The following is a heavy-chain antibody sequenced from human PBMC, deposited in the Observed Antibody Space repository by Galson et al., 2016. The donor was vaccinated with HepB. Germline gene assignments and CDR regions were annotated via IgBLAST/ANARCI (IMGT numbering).Heavy chain of an antibody. D-gene: IGHD6-6*01. CDR2: IKNSNSDV. CDR3: AKDSSSAL. V-gene: IGHV3-21*01. J-gene: IGHJ2*01. CDR1: GFTFISYN. Sequence: SLRLSCAASGFTFISYNMNWVRQAPGKGLEWVSSIKNSNSDVYYEDSVKGRFTISRDNAKNSLFLQMNSLRAEDTAVYYCAKDSSSALWGRGSLVTVSS.